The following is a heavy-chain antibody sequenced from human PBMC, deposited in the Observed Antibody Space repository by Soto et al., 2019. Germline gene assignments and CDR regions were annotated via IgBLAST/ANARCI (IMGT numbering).Heavy chain of an antibody. CDR1: GGTFSTYA. J-gene: IGHJ4*02. V-gene: IGHV1-69*01. CDR2: ILPIFGTA. CDR3: ARASMIREFISSFFDL. Sequence: QVQLVQSGAEVRKPGSSVKVSCQASGGTFSTYAFVWVRQAPGQGLEWMGGILPIFGTANYAPKFQDRVTITADQSTSTAYMELSGLRSDDTAIYYCARASMIREFISSFFDLWGQGTLVTVSS. D-gene: IGHD3-10*01.